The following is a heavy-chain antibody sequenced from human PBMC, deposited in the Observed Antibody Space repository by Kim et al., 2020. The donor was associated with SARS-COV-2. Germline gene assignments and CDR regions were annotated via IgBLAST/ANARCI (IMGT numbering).Heavy chain of an antibody. J-gene: IGHJ4*02. CDR3: AKDLSYSNDTPGY. D-gene: IGHD1-26*01. V-gene: IGHV3-30*02. Sequence: YSDSVKGRFIISRDNSKNTLFLEMNSLRPEDTGLFFCAKDLSYSNDTPGYWGQGTLVTVSS.